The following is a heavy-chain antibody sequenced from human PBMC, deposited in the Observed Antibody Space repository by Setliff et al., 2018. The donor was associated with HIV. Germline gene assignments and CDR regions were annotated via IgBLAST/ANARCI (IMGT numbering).Heavy chain of an antibody. CDR2: IRSKAHGGTT. CDR3: TRSNWGSTPDFDY. J-gene: IGHJ4*02. CDR1: GFTFGDYV. D-gene: IGHD7-27*01. Sequence: GGSLRLSCITSGFTFGDYVMSWFRQAPGKGLEWVGFIRSKAHGGTTEYAASVEVRFLISRDDSKSIAYLQMNSLKTEDTAVYYCTRSNWGSTPDFDYWGQGTMVTVSS. V-gene: IGHV3-49*03.